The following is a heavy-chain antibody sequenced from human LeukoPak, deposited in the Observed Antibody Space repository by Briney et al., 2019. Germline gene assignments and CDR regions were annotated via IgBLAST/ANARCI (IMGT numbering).Heavy chain of an antibody. Sequence: ASVKVSCKASGYTLTTYPIHWVRQAPGQRLEWMGWINADNGNTKYSQKFQGRVTITRDTSATTAYMELSSLRSEDTAVYYCARLENTALVNGAFDIWGQGTMVTVSS. D-gene: IGHD5-18*01. CDR3: ARLENTALVNGAFDI. CDR1: GYTLTTYP. V-gene: IGHV1-3*01. J-gene: IGHJ3*02. CDR2: INADNGNT.